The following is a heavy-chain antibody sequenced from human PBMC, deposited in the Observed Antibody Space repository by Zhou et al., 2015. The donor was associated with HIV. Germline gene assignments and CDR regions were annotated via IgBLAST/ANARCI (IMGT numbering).Heavy chain of an antibody. Sequence: QVQLVQSGAEVKKPGSSVKVSCKASGGTFSSYAISWVRQAPGQGLEWMGGIIPIFGTANYAQKFQGRVTITADESTSTAYMELSSLRSEDTAVYYCARDLADQAYCGGDCYSDYWGQGTLVTVSS. D-gene: IGHD2-21*02. CDR2: IIPIFGTA. V-gene: IGHV1-69*01. CDR3: ARDLADQAYCGGDCYSDY. J-gene: IGHJ4*02. CDR1: GGTFSSYA.